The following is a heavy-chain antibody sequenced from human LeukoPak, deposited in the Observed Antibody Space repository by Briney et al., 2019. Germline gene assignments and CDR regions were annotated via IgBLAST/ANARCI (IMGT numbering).Heavy chain of an antibody. CDR2: SKPSSGGT. CDR1: GYSFAYYY. V-gene: IGHV1-2*02. CDR3: ARSGHRRYSSSSGPYYYYMDV. D-gene: IGHD6-6*01. Sequence: ASVKVSCKASGYSFAYYYMHWVRQAPGQGLEGMGWSKPSSGGTRSAQKFQGRVTMTRDTSISTAYMELSSLRYDDTAVYYCARSGHRRYSSSSGPYYYYMDVSGKGTTVTVSS. J-gene: IGHJ6*03.